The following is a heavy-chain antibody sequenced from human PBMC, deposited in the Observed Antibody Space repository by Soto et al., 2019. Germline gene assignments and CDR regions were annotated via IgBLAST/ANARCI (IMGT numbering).Heavy chain of an antibody. CDR3: ARHPAVPEYGEGLDS. J-gene: IGHJ5*01. Sequence: PSETLSLTCAVSGGSISSGGYSWSWIRQPPGKGLEWIGYIYHSGSTYYNPSLKSRVTISVDRSKNQFSLNLSSVTAADTAVYYCARHPAVPEYGEGLDSWGQGSLVTVSS. CDR1: GGSISSGGYS. D-gene: IGHD3-10*01. V-gene: IGHV4-30-2*01. CDR2: IYHSGST.